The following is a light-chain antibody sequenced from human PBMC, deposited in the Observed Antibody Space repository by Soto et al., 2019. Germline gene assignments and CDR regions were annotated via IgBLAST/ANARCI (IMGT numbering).Light chain of an antibody. CDR2: AAS. Sequence: DIPLTQSPSFLSASVGDRVTITCRASQGISSYLAWYQQKPGKAPKLLIYAASTLQSGVPSRFSGSGSGTEFTLTISSLQPEDFATYYCQQGEAFGQGTKVEIK. V-gene: IGKV1-9*01. CDR1: QGISSY. J-gene: IGKJ1*01. CDR3: QQGEA.